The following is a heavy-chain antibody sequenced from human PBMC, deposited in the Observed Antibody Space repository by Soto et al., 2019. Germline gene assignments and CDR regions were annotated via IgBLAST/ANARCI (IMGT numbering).Heavy chain of an antibody. J-gene: IGHJ4*02. Sequence: GGSLRLSCEASGFTFSNYWMQWVRQDPAKGLEWVSRINAKGTSTEYADSVTGRFTISRDNAKNTLYLELSSLTVEDTAMYYCARARAVVVAVPVDYWGQGVLVTVSS. D-gene: IGHD2-15*01. CDR3: ARARAVVVAVPVDY. CDR2: INAKGTST. V-gene: IGHV3-74*03. CDR1: GFTFSNYW.